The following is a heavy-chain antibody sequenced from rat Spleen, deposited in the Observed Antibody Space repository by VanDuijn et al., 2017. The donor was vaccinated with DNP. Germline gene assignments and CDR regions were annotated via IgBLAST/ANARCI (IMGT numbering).Heavy chain of an antibody. CDR3: ARWNIGTTTLDY. CDR1: GYSITSTY. Sequence: EVQLQESGPGLVKPSQSLSLTCSVTGYSITSTYWGWIRKFPGNKMQWIGHISYSGSTSYNPSLKSRISITRDTSKNQFFLQLNSVTSEDTATYYCARWNIGTTTLDYWGQGVMVTVSS. D-gene: IGHD1-5*01. J-gene: IGHJ2*01. V-gene: IGHV3-1*01. CDR2: ISYSGST.